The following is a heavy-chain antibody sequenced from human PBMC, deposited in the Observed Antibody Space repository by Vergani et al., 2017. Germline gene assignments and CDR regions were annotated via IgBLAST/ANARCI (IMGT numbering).Heavy chain of an antibody. CDR1: GGTFSSYA. CDR3: ARDRVVVVPAAMDYYYYYMDV. D-gene: IGHD2-2*01. J-gene: IGHJ6*03. V-gene: IGHV1-69*01. Sequence: QVQLVQSGAEVKKPGSSVKVSCKASGGTFSSYAISWVRQAPGQGLEWMGGIIPIFGTANYAQKFQGRVTITADESTSTAYMELSRLRSDDTAVYYCARDRVVVVPAAMDYYYYYMDVWGKGTTVTVSS. CDR2: IIPIFGTA.